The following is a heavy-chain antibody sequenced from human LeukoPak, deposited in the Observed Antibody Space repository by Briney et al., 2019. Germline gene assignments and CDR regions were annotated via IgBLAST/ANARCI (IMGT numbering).Heavy chain of an antibody. CDR3: AGPGIDYDSSGYYSPDAFDI. V-gene: IGHV1-69*05. CDR2: IIPIFGTA. D-gene: IGHD3-22*01. J-gene: IGHJ3*02. CDR1: GGTFSSYA. Sequence: SVKVSCKPSGGTFSSYAISWVRQAPGQGLEWMGRIIPIFGTANYAQKFQGRVTITTDESTSTAYMELSSLRSEDTAVYYCAGPGIDYDSSGYYSPDAFDIWGQGTMVTVSS.